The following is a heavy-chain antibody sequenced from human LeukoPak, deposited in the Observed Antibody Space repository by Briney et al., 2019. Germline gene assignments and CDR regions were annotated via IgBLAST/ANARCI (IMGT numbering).Heavy chain of an antibody. J-gene: IGHJ6*03. CDR1: GESFNNYY. Sequence: SETLSLTCAVYGESFNNYYWTWIRQSPGKGLEWIGEINHSGSTNYNPSLKSRVTISVDTSKNQFSLKLSSVTAADTAVYYCARLRVRGALNFYYYYMDVWGKGTTVTISS. V-gene: IGHV4-34*01. D-gene: IGHD3-10*01. CDR3: ARLRVRGALNFYYYYMDV. CDR2: INHSGST.